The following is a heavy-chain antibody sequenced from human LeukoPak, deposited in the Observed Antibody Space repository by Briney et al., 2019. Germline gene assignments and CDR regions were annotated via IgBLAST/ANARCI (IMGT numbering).Heavy chain of an antibody. CDR3: ARGGDSYDSSGYYKKWFDP. CDR2: ISSYNGNT. V-gene: IGHV1-18*01. CDR1: GYTFTTYG. Sequence: ASVKVSCKASGYTFTTYGISWVRQAPGQGLEWVGWISSYNGNTNYAQKLQGRVTMTTDTSTSTAYTELRSLQSDDTAVYYCARGGDSYDSSGYYKKWFDPWGQGTLVTVSS. J-gene: IGHJ5*02. D-gene: IGHD3-22*01.